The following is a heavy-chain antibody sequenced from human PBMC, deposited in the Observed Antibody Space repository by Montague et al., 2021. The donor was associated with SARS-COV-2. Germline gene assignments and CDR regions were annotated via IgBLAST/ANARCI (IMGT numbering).Heavy chain of an antibody. CDR3: AHKNSGWPIEFAI. V-gene: IGHV2-5*01. D-gene: IGHD6-19*01. Sequence: PALVKPTQTLTLTCTFSGFSLDSRGVGVGWIRQPPGKALECLALIYWNDDRRYSPSLKTRLTVTKDTSKNQVVLTMTDMDPVDTATYFCAHKNSGWPIEFAIWGQGALSPSPQ. J-gene: IGHJ4*02. CDR1: GFSLDSRGVG. CDR2: IYWNDDR.